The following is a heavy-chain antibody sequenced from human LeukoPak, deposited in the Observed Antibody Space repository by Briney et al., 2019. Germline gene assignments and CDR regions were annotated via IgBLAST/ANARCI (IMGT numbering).Heavy chain of an antibody. CDR2: IKSKGDGETT. J-gene: IGHJ4*02. D-gene: IGHD3-10*01. Sequence: PGGSLRLSCAASGFTFSNAWMSWVRQAPGKGLEWVGRIKSKGDGETTDYAAPVKGRFTMSRDDSKATLYLQMNSLKTEDTAVYYCTTDLGITMIRGVIVYWGRGTLVTVSS. V-gene: IGHV3-15*01. CDR3: TTDLGITMIRGVIVY. CDR1: GFTFSNAW.